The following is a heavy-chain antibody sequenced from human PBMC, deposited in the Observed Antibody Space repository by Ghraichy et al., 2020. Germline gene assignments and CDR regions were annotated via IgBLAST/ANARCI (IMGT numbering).Heavy chain of an antibody. CDR1: GFTLSNYR. Sequence: GESLNISCVVSGFTLSNYRMHWIRQAPGKGLVWVSLISSDGSNTNYADSVKGRFTISRDNVKNTLYLQMNGLRVEDTAVYYCARGGGGLPYWGQGTLVTASS. D-gene: IGHD3-16*01. J-gene: IGHJ4*02. CDR2: ISSDGSNT. V-gene: IGHV3-74*01. CDR3: ARGGGGLPY.